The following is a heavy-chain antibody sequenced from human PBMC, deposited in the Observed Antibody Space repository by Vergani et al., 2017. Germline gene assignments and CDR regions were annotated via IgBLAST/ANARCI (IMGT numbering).Heavy chain of an antibody. CDR3: ARDRNDDFWGNAFDI. CDR2: IYSGGST. J-gene: IGHJ3*02. Sequence: EVQLVETGGGLIQPGGSLRLSCAASGFTVSSNYMSWVRQAPGKGLEWVSVIYSGGSTYYADSVKGRFTISRDNSKNTLYLQMNSLRAEDTAVYYCARDRNDDFWGNAFDIWGQGTMVTVSS. D-gene: IGHD3-3*01. CDR1: GFTVSSNY. V-gene: IGHV3-53*02.